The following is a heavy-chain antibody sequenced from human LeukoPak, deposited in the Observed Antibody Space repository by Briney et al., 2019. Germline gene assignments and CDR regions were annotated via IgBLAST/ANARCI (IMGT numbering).Heavy chain of an antibody. CDR3: ARDRAARTLDY. CDR2: IGGSGGAT. Sequence: GGSLRLSCAVSGFTFSNYFFNWVRQAPGKGLEWVSGIGGSGGATYYADSVKGRFTISRDNSKNTLYLQMNSRRAEDTAVYYCARDRAARTLDYWGQGTLVTVSS. D-gene: IGHD6-6*01. V-gene: IGHV3-23*01. CDR1: GFTFSNYF. J-gene: IGHJ4*02.